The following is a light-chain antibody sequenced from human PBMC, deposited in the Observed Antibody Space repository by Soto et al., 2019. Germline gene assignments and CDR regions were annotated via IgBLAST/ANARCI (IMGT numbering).Light chain of an antibody. CDR1: QNILYSSNNENY. J-gene: IGKJ4*01. Sequence: DIVMTQSPDSLAVSLGERATINCKSSQNILYSSNNENYLAWYQQKPGQPPKLLISWASNRASGVPDRFSGGGSGADFTLTISSLQAEDVAVYYCQQYYSVPLTFGGGTKVEIK. CDR2: WAS. V-gene: IGKV4-1*01. CDR3: QQYYSVPLT.